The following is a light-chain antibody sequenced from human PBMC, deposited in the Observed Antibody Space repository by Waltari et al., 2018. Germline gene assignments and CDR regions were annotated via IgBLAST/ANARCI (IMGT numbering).Light chain of an antibody. Sequence: SYELTQPPSVSVSPGQTATITCSGDKLGDKYASWYQQKAGQSPVLVLYQDKERSSGIPERFSGSNSGNIATLTISGTQAVDEADYYCQAWDSNTFVVFGGGTRLTVL. V-gene: IGLV3-1*01. CDR3: QAWDSNTFVV. CDR1: KLGDKY. J-gene: IGLJ2*01. CDR2: QDK.